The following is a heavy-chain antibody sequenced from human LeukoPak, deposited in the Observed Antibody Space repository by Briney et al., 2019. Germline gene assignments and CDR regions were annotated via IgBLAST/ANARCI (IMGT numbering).Heavy chain of an antibody. D-gene: IGHD2/OR15-2a*01. Sequence: SETLSLTCAVYGGSFSGYYWSWIRQPPGKGLEWIGEINHSGSTNYNPSLKSRVTISVDTSKNQFSLKLSSVTAADTAVYYCARWDSTPHYFDYWGQGTLVTVSS. V-gene: IGHV4-34*01. CDR3: ARWDSTPHYFDY. CDR2: INHSGST. J-gene: IGHJ4*02. CDR1: GGSFSGYY.